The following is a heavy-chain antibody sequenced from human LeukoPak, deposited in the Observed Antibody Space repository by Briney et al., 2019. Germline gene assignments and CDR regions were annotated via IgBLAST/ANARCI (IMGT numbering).Heavy chain of an antibody. CDR1: GFTFSNYG. D-gene: IGHD4-17*01. V-gene: IGHV3-33*01. CDR3: ARDPPVTENDY. J-gene: IGHJ4*02. CDR2: VWYDGSKK. Sequence: PGGSLRLSCVASGFTFSNYGLHWVRQAPGKGLEWVAIVWYDGSKKYYADSVKGRFTISRDNSKNTLYPQMNSLRAEDTAVYYCARDPPVTENDYWGQGTLVTVSS.